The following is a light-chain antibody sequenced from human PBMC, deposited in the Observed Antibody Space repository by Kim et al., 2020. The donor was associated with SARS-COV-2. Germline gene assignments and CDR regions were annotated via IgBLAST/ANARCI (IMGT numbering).Light chain of an antibody. CDR2: QDT. CDR1: KLGDKY. V-gene: IGLV3-1*01. CDR3: QAWDSSTGV. J-gene: IGLJ1*01. Sequence: SVSPGQTARITCSGDKLGDKYACWYQQKPGQSPVLVIYQDTKRPSGIPERFSGSNSGNTATLTISGTQAMDEADYYCQAWDSSTGVFGTGTKVTVL.